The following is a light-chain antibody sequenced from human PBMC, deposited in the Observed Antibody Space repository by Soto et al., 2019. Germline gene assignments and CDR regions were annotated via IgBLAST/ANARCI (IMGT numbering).Light chain of an antibody. J-gene: IGKJ4*01. Sequence: EIVLTQSPATLSLSPGESATLSCKASQSVRTFLAWYQQKPGKTPRLLIYDASKRATGIPARFSGSGSGTDFTLTISSRQPEDFAVSYCQQRSNWPLALSFGGGTKLEI. CDR2: DAS. CDR3: QQRSNWPLALS. CDR1: QSVRTF. V-gene: IGKV3-11*01.